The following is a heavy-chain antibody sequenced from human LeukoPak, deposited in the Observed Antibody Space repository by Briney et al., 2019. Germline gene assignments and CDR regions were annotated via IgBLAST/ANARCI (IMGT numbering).Heavy chain of an antibody. Sequence: PGGSLRLSCAASGFTFSNYAMSWVRQAPGKGLEWVANIKLDGSEKYYVDSVKGRFTISRDNAKNLLYLQVNSLRAEDTAVYYCAGDIYVSGSYYSGPGDVWGKGTTVTVSS. CDR1: GFTFSNYA. CDR2: IKLDGSEK. V-gene: IGHV3-7*01. CDR3: AGDIYVSGSYYSGPGDV. D-gene: IGHD3-10*01. J-gene: IGHJ6*04.